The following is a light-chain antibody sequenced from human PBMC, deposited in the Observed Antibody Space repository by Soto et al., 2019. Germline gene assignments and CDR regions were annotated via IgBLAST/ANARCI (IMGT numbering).Light chain of an antibody. CDR2: YDS. J-gene: IGLJ3*02. CDR3: QVWDSSSDLV. V-gene: IGLV3-21*04. CDR1: NIGSKS. Sequence: YELTQPPSVSVAPGKTARITCGGNNIGSKSVHWYQQKPGQAPVLVIYYDSDRPSGIPERFSGSNSGNTATLTISRVEAGDEADYYCQVWDSSSDLVFGGGTKLTVL.